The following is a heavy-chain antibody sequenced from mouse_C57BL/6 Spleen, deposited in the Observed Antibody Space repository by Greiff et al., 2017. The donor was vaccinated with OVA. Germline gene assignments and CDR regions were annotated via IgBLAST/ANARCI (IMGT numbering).Heavy chain of an antibody. CDR1: GFSLTSYG. Sequence: QVQLQQSGPGLVQPSQSLSITCTVSGFSLTSYGVHWVRQSPGKGLEWLGVIWRGGSTDYNAAFMSRLSITQDNSKSQVFFKMNSLQADDTAIYYSAKNKMDWDWYFDVWGTGTTVTVSS. V-gene: IGHV2-5*01. CDR2: IWRGGST. D-gene: IGHD4-1*01. J-gene: IGHJ1*03. CDR3: AKNKMDWDWYFDV.